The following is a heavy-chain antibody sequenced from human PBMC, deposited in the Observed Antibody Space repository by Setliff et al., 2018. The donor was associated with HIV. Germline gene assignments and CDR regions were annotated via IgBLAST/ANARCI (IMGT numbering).Heavy chain of an antibody. V-gene: IGHV1-18*01. D-gene: IGHD3-10*01. Sequence: AASVKVSCKASGYTFTSYGISWVRQAPGQGLEWMGWISVYNGNTNYAQKVQGRVTMTTDTSTSTAYMELRSLRSDDTAVYYCARRPRHYYASGSVWFDPWGQGTLVTVS. J-gene: IGHJ5*02. CDR3: ARRPRHYYASGSVWFDP. CDR1: GYTFTSYG. CDR2: ISVYNGNT.